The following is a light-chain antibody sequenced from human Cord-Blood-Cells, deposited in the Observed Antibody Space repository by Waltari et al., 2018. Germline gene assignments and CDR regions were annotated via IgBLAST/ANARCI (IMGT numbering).Light chain of an antibody. CDR3: QQSYSTPPT. CDR2: AAS. Sequence: DIQMTQSPSSLSASLGDRVAITCRASQSISSYLNWYQQKPGKAPKLLLYAASSLQSGVPSRFSGSGSGTDFTLTISSLQPEDFATYYCQQSYSTPPTFGQGTKVEIK. V-gene: IGKV1-39*01. CDR1: QSISSY. J-gene: IGKJ1*01.